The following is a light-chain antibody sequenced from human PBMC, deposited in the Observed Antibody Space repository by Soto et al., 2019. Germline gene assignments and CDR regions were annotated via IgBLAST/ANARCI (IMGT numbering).Light chain of an antibody. CDR1: QGIDNR. Sequence: DIQMTQSPSSLSASVGDRVTITCWASQGIDNRLAWYQQKPEKAPKVLIYHASNLQSGVPSRFSGSGSGTEFTLTISSLQPEDCAIYFCQQANSFPITFGQGTRLE. CDR3: QQANSFPIT. V-gene: IGKV1-12*01. J-gene: IGKJ5*01. CDR2: HAS.